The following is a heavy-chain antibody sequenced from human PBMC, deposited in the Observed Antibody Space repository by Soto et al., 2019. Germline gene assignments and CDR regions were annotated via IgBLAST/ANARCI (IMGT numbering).Heavy chain of an antibody. CDR2: ISSSGSTI. Sequence: GGSLRLSCAASGFTFSHYYMSWIRQAPGKGLEWVSYISSSGSTIYYADSVKGRFTISRDNAKNSLYLQMNSLRAEDTAVYYCARNLFGVALDAFDIWGQGTMVTVSS. J-gene: IGHJ3*02. CDR1: GFTFSHYY. D-gene: IGHD3-3*01. V-gene: IGHV3-11*01. CDR3: ARNLFGVALDAFDI.